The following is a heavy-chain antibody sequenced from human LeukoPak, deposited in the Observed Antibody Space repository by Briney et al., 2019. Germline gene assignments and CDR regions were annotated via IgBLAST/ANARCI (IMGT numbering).Heavy chain of an antibody. CDR2: INHSGST. CDR1: GGSFSGYY. J-gene: IGHJ4*02. CDR3: ARATLEYCSGGSCYGLFDY. Sequence: SETLSLTCAVYGGSFSGYYWSWIRQPPGKGLEWIGEINHSGSTNYNPSLKSRVTISVDTSKNQFSLKLSSVTAADTAVYYCARATLEYCSGGSCYGLFDYWGQGTLVTVSS. V-gene: IGHV4-34*01. D-gene: IGHD2-15*01.